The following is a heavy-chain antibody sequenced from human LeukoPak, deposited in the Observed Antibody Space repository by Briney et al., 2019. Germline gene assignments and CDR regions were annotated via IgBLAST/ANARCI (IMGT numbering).Heavy chain of an antibody. CDR3: AGSMVRGPDFDY. V-gene: IGHV4-30-4*01. D-gene: IGHD3-10*01. CDR2: TYYSGST. Sequence: SQTLSLTCTVSGGSISSGDYYWSWIRQPPGKGLEWIGYTYYSGSTYYNPSLKSRVTISVDTSKNQFSLKLSSVTAADTAVYYCAGSMVRGPDFDYWGQGTLVTVSS. J-gene: IGHJ4*02. CDR1: GGSISSGDYY.